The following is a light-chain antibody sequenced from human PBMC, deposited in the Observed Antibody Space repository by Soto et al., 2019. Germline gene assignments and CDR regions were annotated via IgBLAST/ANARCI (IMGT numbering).Light chain of an antibody. Sequence: EIVMTQSPDTLSVSPGERASLSCRASQSVSSNLAWYQQSPGQAPRLLIYAASARAPDIPARFSGSGSGTDFTLTISGLAPEDFAVYYCQHRSSWPPGFGQGTRLETK. CDR1: QSVSSN. J-gene: IGKJ5*01. CDR2: AAS. CDR3: QHRSSWPPG. V-gene: IGKV3-11*01.